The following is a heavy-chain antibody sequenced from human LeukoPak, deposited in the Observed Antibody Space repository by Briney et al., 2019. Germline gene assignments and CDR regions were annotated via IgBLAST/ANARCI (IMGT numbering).Heavy chain of an antibody. CDR1: GFTFSSIA. CDR3: AKGQELDDGVFDS. Sequence: WGSLRLSCAASGFTFSSIAMTWVRKAPGQGLEWVSRIRSNGDTTYNADSVKGRLTISRDNSKNPLYLQMNSLRVEDTAIYYCAKGQELDDGVFDSWGQGTLVTVSS. CDR2: IRSNGDTT. J-gene: IGHJ4*02. D-gene: IGHD1-1*01. V-gene: IGHV3-23*01.